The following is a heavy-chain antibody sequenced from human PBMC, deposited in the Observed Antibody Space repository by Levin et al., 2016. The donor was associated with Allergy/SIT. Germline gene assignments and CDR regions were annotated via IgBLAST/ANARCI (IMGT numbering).Heavy chain of an antibody. Sequence: WIRQPPGKGLEWIGYIYYSGSTNYNPSLKSRVTISVDTSKNQFSLKLSSVTAADTAVYYCARGSEVQYYDILTGYSYAFDIWGQGTMVTVSS. J-gene: IGHJ3*02. CDR3: ARGSEVQYYDILTGYSYAFDI. CDR2: IYYSGST. V-gene: IGHV4-59*01. D-gene: IGHD3-9*01.